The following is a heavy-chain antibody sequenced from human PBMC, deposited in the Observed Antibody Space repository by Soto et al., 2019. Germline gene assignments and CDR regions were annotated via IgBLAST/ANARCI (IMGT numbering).Heavy chain of an antibody. D-gene: IGHD5-18*01. CDR3: ARQGHVDTAMLNRYYYGMDV. Sequence: PGESLKISCKASGYSFTSYWIGWVRQMPGKGLEWMGIIYPGDSDTRYSPSLQGQVTISADKSISTAYLQWSSLKASDTAMYYCARQGHVDTAMLNRYYYGMDVWGQGTTVTVSS. CDR1: GYSFTSYW. J-gene: IGHJ6*02. V-gene: IGHV5-51*01. CDR2: IYPGDSDT.